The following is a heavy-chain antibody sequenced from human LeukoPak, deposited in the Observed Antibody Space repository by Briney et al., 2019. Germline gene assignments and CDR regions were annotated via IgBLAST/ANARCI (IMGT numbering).Heavy chain of an antibody. D-gene: IGHD6-13*01. CDR1: GGSFSGYY. CDR3: ARGQQLAFDY. J-gene: IGHJ4*02. Sequence: SETLSLTCAVYGGSFSGYYWSWIRQHPGKGLEWIGYIYYSGSTYYNPSLKSRVTISVDTSKNQFSLKLSSVTAADTAVYYCARGQQLAFDYWGQGTLVTVSS. V-gene: IGHV4-31*11. CDR2: IYYSGST.